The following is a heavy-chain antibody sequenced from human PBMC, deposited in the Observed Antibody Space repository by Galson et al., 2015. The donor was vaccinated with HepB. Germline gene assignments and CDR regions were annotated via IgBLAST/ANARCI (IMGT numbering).Heavy chain of an antibody. V-gene: IGHV3-30*04. CDR3: ASTTTRGSRDF. J-gene: IGHJ4*02. CDR2: ILKDGTTI. Sequence: SLRLSCAASGFTFSDNAMHWVRQCPGKGLEWVALILKDGTTISYADTVKGRFTISRDNLQNKLYLQMDSLRTEDTAVYYCASTTTRGSRDFWGQGTLVTVSS. CDR1: GFTFSDNA. D-gene: IGHD4-17*01.